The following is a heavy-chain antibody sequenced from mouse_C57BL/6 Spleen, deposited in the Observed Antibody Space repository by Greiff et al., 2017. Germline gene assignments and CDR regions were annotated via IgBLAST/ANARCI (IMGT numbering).Heavy chain of an antibody. CDR2: IDPENGDT. CDR1: GFNIKDDY. V-gene: IGHV14-4*01. Sequence: EVQLQQSGAELVRPGASVKLSCTASGFNIKDDYMHWVKQRPEQGLEWIGWIDPENGDTEYASKFQGKATITADTSSNSAYLQLSSLTSEDTAVYYCTTGVYYGSWYFDVWGTGTTVTVSS. J-gene: IGHJ1*03. CDR3: TTGVYYGSWYFDV. D-gene: IGHD1-1*01.